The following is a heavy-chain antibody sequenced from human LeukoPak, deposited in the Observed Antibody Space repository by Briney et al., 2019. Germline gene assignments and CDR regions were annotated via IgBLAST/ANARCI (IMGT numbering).Heavy chain of an antibody. Sequence: SETLSLTCAVYGGSFSGYYWSRIRQPPGKGLEWIGEISHSGSTNYNPSLKSRVTISVDTSKNQFSLKLSSVTAADTAVFYCARGHDSSGYYYFDYWGQGTLVTVSS. J-gene: IGHJ4*02. D-gene: IGHD3-22*01. CDR3: ARGHDSSGYYYFDY. V-gene: IGHV4-34*01. CDR2: ISHSGST. CDR1: GGSFSGYY.